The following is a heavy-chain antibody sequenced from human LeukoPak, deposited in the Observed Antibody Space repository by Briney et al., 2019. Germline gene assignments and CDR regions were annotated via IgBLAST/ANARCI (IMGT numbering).Heavy chain of an antibody. CDR3: ARASGSYYSYYYGMDV. V-gene: IGHV1-2*04. J-gene: IGHJ6*02. D-gene: IGHD1-26*01. CDR2: INPNSGGT. Sequence: ASVNVSCKASGYTFTGYYMHWVRQAPGQGLEWMGWINPNSGGTNYAQKFQGWVTMTRDTSISTAYMELSRLRSDDTAVYYCARASGSYYSYYYGMDVWGQGTTVTVSS. CDR1: GYTFTGYY.